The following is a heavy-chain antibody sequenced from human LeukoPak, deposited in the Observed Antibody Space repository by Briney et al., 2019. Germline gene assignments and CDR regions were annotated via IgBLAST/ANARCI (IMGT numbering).Heavy chain of an antibody. Sequence: PSETLSLTCTVSGVSISSYYWSWIRQPPGKGLEWIGYIYTSGSTNYNPSLKSRVTISVDTSKNQFSLKLSSVTAADTAVYYCARHRNSGSRFDPWGQGTLVTVSS. CDR1: GVSISSYY. J-gene: IGHJ5*02. D-gene: IGHD1-26*01. CDR3: ARHRNSGSRFDP. CDR2: IYTSGST. V-gene: IGHV4-4*09.